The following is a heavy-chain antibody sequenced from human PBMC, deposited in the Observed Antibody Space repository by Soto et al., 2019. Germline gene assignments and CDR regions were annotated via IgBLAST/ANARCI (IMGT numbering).Heavy chain of an antibody. CDR1: GYTLTELS. CDR3: ATWAYDSSGYYRFDY. CDR2: FDPEDGET. Sequence: GASVKVSCKVSGYTLTELSMHWVRQAPGKGLEWMGGFDPEDGETIYAQKFQGRVTMTEDTSTDTAYMELSSLRSEDTAVYYFATWAYDSSGYYRFDYWGQGTLVTVSS. J-gene: IGHJ4*02. V-gene: IGHV1-24*01. D-gene: IGHD3-22*01.